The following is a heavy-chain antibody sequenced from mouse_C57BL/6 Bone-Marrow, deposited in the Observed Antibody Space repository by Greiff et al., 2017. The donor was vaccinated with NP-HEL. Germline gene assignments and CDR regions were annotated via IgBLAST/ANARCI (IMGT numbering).Heavy chain of an antibody. CDR2: IDPENGDT. D-gene: IGHD2-14*01. V-gene: IGHV14-4*01. Sequence: EVKLMESGAELVRPGASVKLSCTASGFNIKDDYMHWVKQRPEQGLEWIGWIDPENGDTEYASKFQGKATITADTSSNTAYLQLSSLTSEDTAVYYCTHRRDYYAMDYWGQGTSVTVSS. J-gene: IGHJ4*01. CDR1: GFNIKDDY. CDR3: THRRDYYAMDY.